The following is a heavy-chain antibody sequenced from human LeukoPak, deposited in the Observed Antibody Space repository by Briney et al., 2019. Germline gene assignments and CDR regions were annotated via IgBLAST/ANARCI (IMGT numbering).Heavy chain of an antibody. Sequence: GGSLRLSCAASGFTFSSYAMSWVRQAPGKGLEWVSAISGSGGSTYYADSVEGRFTISRDNSKNTLYLQMNSLRAEDTAVYYCAAWELLPHGAFDIWAKGQWSPSLQ. CDR1: GFTFSSYA. J-gene: IGHJ3*02. V-gene: IGHV3-23*01. CDR2: ISGSGGST. CDR3: AAWELLPHGAFDI. D-gene: IGHD1-26*01.